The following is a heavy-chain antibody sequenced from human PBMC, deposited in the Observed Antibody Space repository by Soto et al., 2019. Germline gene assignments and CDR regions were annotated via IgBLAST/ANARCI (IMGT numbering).Heavy chain of an antibody. V-gene: IGHV3-23*01. J-gene: IGHJ4*02. CDR3: AKDRHCSGGSCYSHFDY. CDR2: ISGSGGST. CDR1: GFTFSSYA. Sequence: PGGSLRLSCAASGFTFSSYAMSWVRQAPGKGLEWVSAISGSGGSTYYADSVKGRFTISRDNSKNTLYLQMNSLRAEDTAVYYCAKDRHCSGGSCYSHFDYWGQGTLVTVSS. D-gene: IGHD2-15*01.